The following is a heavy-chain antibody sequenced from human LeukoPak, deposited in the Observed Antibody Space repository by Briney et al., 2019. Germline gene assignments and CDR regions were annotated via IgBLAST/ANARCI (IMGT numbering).Heavy chain of an antibody. CDR1: GGSISSYY. CDR3: ARGGGYDSIDY. Sequence: KTSETLSLTCTVSGGSISSYYWSWIRQPPGKGLEWIGYIYYSGSTNYNPSLKSRVTISVDTSKNQFSLKLSSVTAADTAVYYCARGGGYDSIDYWGQGTLVTVSS. CDR2: IYYSGST. D-gene: IGHD5-12*01. V-gene: IGHV4-59*12. J-gene: IGHJ4*02.